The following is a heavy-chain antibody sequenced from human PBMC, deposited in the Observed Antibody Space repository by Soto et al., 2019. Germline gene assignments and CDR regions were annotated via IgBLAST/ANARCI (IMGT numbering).Heavy chain of an antibody. J-gene: IGHJ5*02. CDR2: IIPIFGTA. V-gene: IGHV1-69*13. Sequence: SVKVSCKASGGTFSSYAISWVRQAPGQGLEWMGGIIPIFGTANYAQKFQGRVTITADESTSTAYMELSSLRSEDTAVYYCASGSSGYYYWFDHWGQGTLVTVSS. D-gene: IGHD3-22*01. CDR1: GGTFSSYA. CDR3: ASGSSGYYYWFDH.